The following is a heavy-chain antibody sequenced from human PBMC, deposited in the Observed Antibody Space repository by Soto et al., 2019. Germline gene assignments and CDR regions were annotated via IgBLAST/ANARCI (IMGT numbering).Heavy chain of an antibody. D-gene: IGHD6-19*01. CDR3: ARDWSEQAVAGMPLFPH. Sequence: QVQLVQSGAEVKKPGASLNISCTASGFMFNKYALHWVRQAPGQRPEWMGWINGGNGNTRYSEKFQGRVTITRDTSASTIIYLALSGLSSEDTAIYFCARDWSEQAVAGMPLFPHWGQGTLVTVSS. V-gene: IGHV1-3*01. J-gene: IGHJ4*02. CDR2: INGGNGNT. CDR1: GFMFNKYA.